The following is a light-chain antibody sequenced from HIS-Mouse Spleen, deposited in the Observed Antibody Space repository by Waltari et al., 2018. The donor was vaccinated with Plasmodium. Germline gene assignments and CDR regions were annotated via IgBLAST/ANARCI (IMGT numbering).Light chain of an antibody. V-gene: IGKV1-39*01. Sequence: DIQMTHSPSSLSASVGGRVTITCRASQSISSYLHWYQQKPGKAPKLLIYASSSLQSGVPSRFSGSGSVTEFTLTISSLQPADVATYYCQQSYSTPQLTFGGGTKVEIK. CDR1: QSISSY. J-gene: IGKJ4*01. CDR3: QQSYSTPQLT. CDR2: ASS.